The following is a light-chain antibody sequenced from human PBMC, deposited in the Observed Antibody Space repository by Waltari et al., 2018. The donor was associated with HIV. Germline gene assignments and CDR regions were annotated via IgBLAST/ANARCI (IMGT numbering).Light chain of an antibody. V-gene: IGLV2-14*01. CDR2: DVR. Sequence: HFVSTPPSSLSGSPGPSSTIPCTGSVGNIGSYNFVYWFQQDPDQAPTLISFDVRSRPSGISRRFSGSNSGNSASLTIARVETEDEAIYYCSAYRSKGDQYIFGTGT. J-gene: IGLJ2*01. CDR3: SAYRSKGDQYI. CDR1: VGNIGSYNF.